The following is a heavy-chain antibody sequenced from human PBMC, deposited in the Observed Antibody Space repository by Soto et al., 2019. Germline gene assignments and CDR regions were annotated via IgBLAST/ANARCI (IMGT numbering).Heavy chain of an antibody. J-gene: IGHJ4*02. CDR2: ISAYNGNT. CDR1: GFTFTSYG. CDR3: ASSGIAVAGTFDY. D-gene: IGHD6-19*01. V-gene: IGHV1-18*01. Sequence: GAPAEASCKASGFTFTSYGISWVRQAPGQGLEWMGWISAYNGNTNYAQKLQGRVTMTTDTSTSTAYMELRSLRSDDTAVYYCASSGIAVAGTFDYWGQGTLVTVSS.